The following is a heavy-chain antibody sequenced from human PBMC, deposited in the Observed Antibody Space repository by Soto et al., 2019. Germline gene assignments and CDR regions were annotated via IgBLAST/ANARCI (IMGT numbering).Heavy chain of an antibody. CDR1: GFTFSSYG. CDR2: IWYDGSNK. D-gene: IGHD3-3*01. Sequence: GGSLRLSCAASGFTFSSYGMHWVRQAPGKGLEWVAVIWYDGSNKYYADSVKGRFTISRDNSKNTLYLQMNSLRAEDTAVYYCARGGNFWSGSYYYYYYGMDVWGQGTTVTVSS. J-gene: IGHJ6*02. V-gene: IGHV3-33*01. CDR3: ARGGNFWSGSYYYYYYGMDV.